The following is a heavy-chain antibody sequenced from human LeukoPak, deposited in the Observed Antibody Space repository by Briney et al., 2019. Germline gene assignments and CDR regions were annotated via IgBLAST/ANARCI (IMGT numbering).Heavy chain of an antibody. V-gene: IGHV1-69*01. Sequence: ASVKVSCKASGDTSSTYAISWVRQAPGQGLEWMGEIIPIFGTANYAQKSQGRVTITADESTSTAYMELSSLISEDTAVYYCASTPYYYGSSGYCPRAGYYYYGMDVWGQGTRVSVSS. CDR2: IIPIFGTA. J-gene: IGHJ6*02. CDR1: GDTSSTYA. D-gene: IGHD3-22*01. CDR3: ASTPYYYGSSGYCPRAGYYYYGMDV.